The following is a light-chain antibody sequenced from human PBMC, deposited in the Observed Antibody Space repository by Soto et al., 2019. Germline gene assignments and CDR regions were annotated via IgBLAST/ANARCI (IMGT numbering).Light chain of an antibody. CDR2: DTS. CDR1: QSVSSN. J-gene: IGKJ5*01. CDR3: QQYGTSEII. Sequence: EIVMTQSPATLSVSPGERATLSFSASQSVSSNLAWYQQKPGQAPRLLIYDTSSRATGVPDRYSASGSGTDFTLTISRLEPEDFAVFFCQQYGTSEIIFGQGTRLEIK. V-gene: IGKV3-20*01.